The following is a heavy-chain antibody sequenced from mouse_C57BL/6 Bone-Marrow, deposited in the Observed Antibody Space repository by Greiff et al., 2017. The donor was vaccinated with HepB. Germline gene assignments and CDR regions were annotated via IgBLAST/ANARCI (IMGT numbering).Heavy chain of an antibody. Sequence: EVKLVESGGGLVKPGGSLKLSCAASGFTFSSYAMSWVRQTPEKRLEWVATISDGGSYTYYPDNVKGRFTISRDNAKNNLYLQMSHLKSEDTAMYYCARDHRVDWYFDVWGRGTTVTVSS. CDR2: ISDGGSYT. CDR1: GFTFSSYA. J-gene: IGHJ1*03. V-gene: IGHV5-4*01. CDR3: ARDHRVDWYFDV.